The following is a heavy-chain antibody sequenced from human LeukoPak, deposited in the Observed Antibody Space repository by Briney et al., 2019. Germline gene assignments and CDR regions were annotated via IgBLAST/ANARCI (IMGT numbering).Heavy chain of an antibody. CDR2: VYSSGDT. J-gene: IGHJ4*02. CDR1: GGSISSSSYY. CDR3: ARLLEATGADY. V-gene: IGHV4-39*01. Sequence: SETLSLTCTVSGGSISSSSYYWGWIRQPPGKGLEWIWYVYSSGDTYYNPSLKSRVPISVDTSKNQFSLKLSSVTAAATAVYYCARLLEATGADYWGQGALVTVSS. D-gene: IGHD2-15*01.